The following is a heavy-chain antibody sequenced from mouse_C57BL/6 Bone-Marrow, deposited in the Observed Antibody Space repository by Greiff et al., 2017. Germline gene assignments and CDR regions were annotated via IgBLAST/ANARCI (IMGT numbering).Heavy chain of an antibody. CDR2: ISYSGST. V-gene: IGHV3-8*01. CDR3: SRYYYRSSYSWHIDV. J-gene: IGHJ1*03. Sequence: EVQLQESGPGLAKPSQSLSLTCSATGYSITSDYWNWIRKFPGNKLEYMGYISYSGSTYYNPSLKSRISITRDTSKNQYYLQLNSVPTEDTATYYYSRYYYRSSYSWHIDVCGTGTPVTVSS. D-gene: IGHD1-1*01. CDR1: GYSITSDY.